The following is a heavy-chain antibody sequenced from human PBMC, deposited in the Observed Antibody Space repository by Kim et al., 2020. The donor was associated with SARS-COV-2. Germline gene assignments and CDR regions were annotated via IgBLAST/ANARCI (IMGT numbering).Heavy chain of an antibody. V-gene: IGHV1-58*01. CDR1: GFTFTSSA. CDR3: AADGGHRGGSYFSPLGY. J-gene: IGHJ4*02. CDR2: IVVGSGNT. D-gene: IGHD1-26*01. Sequence: SVKVSCKASGFTFTSSAVQWVRQARGQRLEWIGWIVVGSGNTNYAQKFQERVTITRDMSTSTAYMELSSLRSEDTAVYYCAADGGHRGGSYFSPLGYWGQGTLVTVSS.